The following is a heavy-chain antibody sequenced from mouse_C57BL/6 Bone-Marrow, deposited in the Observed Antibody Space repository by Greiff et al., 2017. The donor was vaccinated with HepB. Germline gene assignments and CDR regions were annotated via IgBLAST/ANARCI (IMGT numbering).Heavy chain of an antibody. D-gene: IGHD4-1*01. Sequence: EVQRVESGGGLVQPGGSLKLSCAASGFTFSSYGMSWVRQTPDKRLELVATINSNGGSTYYPDSVKGRFTISRDNAKNTLYLRMSSLKSEDTAMYYCARDRTGFAYWGQGTLVTVSA. V-gene: IGHV5-6-3*01. CDR2: INSNGGST. J-gene: IGHJ3*01. CDR1: GFTFSSYG. CDR3: ARDRTGFAY.